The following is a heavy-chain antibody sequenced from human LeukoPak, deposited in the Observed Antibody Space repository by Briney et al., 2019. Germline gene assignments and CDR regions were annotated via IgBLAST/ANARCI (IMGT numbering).Heavy chain of an antibody. V-gene: IGHV1-3*01. D-gene: IGHD4-17*01. CDR2: INAGNGNT. CDR1: GYTLTSYA. Sequence: ASVKVSCKASGYTLTSYAMHWVRQAPGQRLEWMGWINAGNGNTKYSQKFQGRVTITRDTSASTAYMELSSLRSEDTAVYYCARYGDYGGYYFDYWGQGTLVTVSS. J-gene: IGHJ4*02. CDR3: ARYGDYGGYYFDY.